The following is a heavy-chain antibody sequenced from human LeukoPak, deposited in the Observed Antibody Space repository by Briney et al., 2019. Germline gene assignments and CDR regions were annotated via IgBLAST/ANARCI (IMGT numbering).Heavy chain of an antibody. CDR2: INHSGST. CDR3: ARDKVPGDH. Sequence: SETLSLTCAVYGGSFSGYYWSWIRQPPRKGLEWIGEINHSGSTNYNPSLKSRVTISVDTSKNQFSLKLSAVTAADTAMYYCARDKVPGDHWGQGNLVTVSS. CDR1: GGSFSGYY. V-gene: IGHV4-34*01. J-gene: IGHJ4*02.